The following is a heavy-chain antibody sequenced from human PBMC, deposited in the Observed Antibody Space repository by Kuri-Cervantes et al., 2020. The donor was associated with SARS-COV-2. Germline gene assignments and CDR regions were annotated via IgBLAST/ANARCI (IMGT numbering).Heavy chain of an antibody. CDR1: GYTLTELS. CDR2: FDPEDGET. J-gene: IGHJ4*02. D-gene: IGHD6-6*01. Sequence: ASVKVSCKVSGYTLTELSMHWVRQAPGKGLEWMGGFDPEDGETIYAQKFQGRVTITADKSTSTAYMELSSLRSEDTAVYYCAREGSRSSSHPVYYWGQGTLVTVSS. V-gene: IGHV1-24*01. CDR3: AREGSRSSSHPVYY.